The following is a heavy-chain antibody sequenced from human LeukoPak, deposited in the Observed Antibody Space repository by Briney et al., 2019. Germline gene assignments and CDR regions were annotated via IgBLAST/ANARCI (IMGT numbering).Heavy chain of an antibody. V-gene: IGHV3-23*01. D-gene: IGHD6-13*01. CDR3: AKDIMGSSWYPQLDY. CDR1: GFTFSSYA. J-gene: IGHJ4*02. CDR2: ISGSGGST. Sequence: GGSLRLSCAASGFTFSSYAMSWVRQAPGKVLEWVSAISGSGGSTYYADSVKGRFTISRDNSKNTLYLQMNSLRAEDTAVYYCAKDIMGSSWYPQLDYWGQGTLVTVSS.